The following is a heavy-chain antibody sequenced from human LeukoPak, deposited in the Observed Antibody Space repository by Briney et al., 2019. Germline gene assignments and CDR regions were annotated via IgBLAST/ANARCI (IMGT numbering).Heavy chain of an antibody. CDR2: IYSSGTT. V-gene: IGHV4-59*01. CDR3: ARGPTKNYFDS. J-gene: IGHJ4*02. Sequence: SETLSLTCTVSGGSISSYYWSWIRQPPGRGLEWIGYIYSSGTTNYNPSLKSRVSISVDTSKSQFSLKLSSVTAADTAVYYCARGPTKNYFDSWGQGTVVTVSS. CDR1: GGSISSYY.